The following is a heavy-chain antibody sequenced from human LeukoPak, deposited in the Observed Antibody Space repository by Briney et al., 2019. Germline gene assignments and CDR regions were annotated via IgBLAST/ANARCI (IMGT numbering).Heavy chain of an antibody. V-gene: IGHV3-74*01. D-gene: IGHD3-22*01. CDR2: IAPDRSRT. Sequence: GGSLRLCCAASGFTLSAYWMHWVRQAPGRGLVWVSRIAPDRSRTDYADSVKGRFTISRDNSKNTLYQQMNSLRAEDTAVYYCAKDPDSSGYFENWFDPWGQGTLVTVSS. J-gene: IGHJ5*02. CDR3: AKDPDSSGYFENWFDP. CDR1: GFTLSAYW.